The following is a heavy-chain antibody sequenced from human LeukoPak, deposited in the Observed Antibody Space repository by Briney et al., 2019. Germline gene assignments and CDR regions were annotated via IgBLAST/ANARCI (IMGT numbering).Heavy chain of an antibody. D-gene: IGHD2-15*01. CDR3: ARDLCSGGSSYWWFDP. V-gene: IGHV1-69*13. J-gene: IGHJ5*02. CDR1: GGTFSSYA. Sequence: RASVKVSCKASGGTFSSYAISWVRQAPGQGLEWMGGIIPIFGTANYAQKFQGRVTITADESTSTAYMELSSLRSEDTAVYYCARDLCSGGSSYWWFDPWGQGTLVTVSS. CDR2: IIPIFGTA.